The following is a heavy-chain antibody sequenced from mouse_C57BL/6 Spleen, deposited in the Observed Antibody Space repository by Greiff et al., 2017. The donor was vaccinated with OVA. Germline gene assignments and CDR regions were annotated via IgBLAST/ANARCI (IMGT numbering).Heavy chain of an antibody. CDR1: GYTFTSYW. CDR2: TYPGNSDT. D-gene: IGHD1-1*01. CDR3: TVTTGFAY. Sequence: EVQLQQSGTVLARPGASVKMSCKTSGYTFTSYWLHWVKQRPGQGLEWLGVTYPGNSDTSYNQKFKGKAKLTAVTSASTAYMELSSQTNEDSAVYYCTVTTGFAYWGQGTLVTVSA. J-gene: IGHJ3*01. V-gene: IGHV1-5*01.